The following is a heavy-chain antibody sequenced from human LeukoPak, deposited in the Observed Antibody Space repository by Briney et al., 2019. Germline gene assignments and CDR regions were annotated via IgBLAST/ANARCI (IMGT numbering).Heavy chain of an antibody. CDR3: ARELTGDPQVGFDY. J-gene: IGHJ4*02. V-gene: IGHV3-53*01. Sequence: GGSLRLSCAASGFTVGSNYMSWVRQAPGKGLEWVSVIYSGGNTYYADSVKGRFTVSRDNSKNTLYLQMNSLRAEDTAVYYCARELTGDPQVGFDYWGQGTLVTVSS. CDR2: IYSGGNT. D-gene: IGHD7-27*01. CDR1: GFTVGSNY.